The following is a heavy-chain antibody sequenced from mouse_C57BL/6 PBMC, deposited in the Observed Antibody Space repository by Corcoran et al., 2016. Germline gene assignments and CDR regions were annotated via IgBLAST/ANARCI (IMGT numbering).Heavy chain of an antibody. CDR3: ARSGGSNYGYFDV. Sequence: QVQLQQSGAELARPGASVKLSCKASGYTFTSYGISWVKQRTGQGLEWIGEIYPRSGNTYYNEKFKGKATLTADKSSSTAYMELRSLTSEDSAVYFCARSGGSNYGYFDVWGTGTTVTVSS. J-gene: IGHJ1*03. D-gene: IGHD1-1*02. CDR1: GYTFTSYG. CDR2: IYPRSGNT. V-gene: IGHV1-81*01.